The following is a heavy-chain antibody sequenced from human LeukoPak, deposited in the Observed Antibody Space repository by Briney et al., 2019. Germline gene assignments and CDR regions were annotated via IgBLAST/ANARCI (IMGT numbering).Heavy chain of an antibody. CDR1: GFTFSGSA. Sequence: PGGSLRLSCAASGFTFSGSAMHWVRQASGKGLEWVGRIRSKANSYATAYAASVKGRFTISRDDSKNTAYLQMNSLKTEDTAVYYCARVRGMVTTWGAFDIWGQGTMVTVSS. J-gene: IGHJ3*02. CDR3: ARVRGMVTTWGAFDI. V-gene: IGHV3-73*01. CDR2: IRSKANSYAT. D-gene: IGHD4-17*01.